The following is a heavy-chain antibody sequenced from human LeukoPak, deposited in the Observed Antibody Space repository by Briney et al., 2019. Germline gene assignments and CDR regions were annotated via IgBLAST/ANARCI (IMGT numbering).Heavy chain of an antibody. CDR1: GYTFTSYA. V-gene: IGHV1-3*02. CDR2: SNAGNGNT. J-gene: IGHJ6*02. Sequence: ASVKVSCKASGYTFTSYAMHWVGQAPGQRLAWMGWSNAGNGNTKYSREFQGRVTITRDTSASTAYMELSSLRSEDMAVYYCARGGSGSFYGMDVWGQGTTVTVSS. D-gene: IGHD3-10*01. CDR3: ARGGSGSFYGMDV.